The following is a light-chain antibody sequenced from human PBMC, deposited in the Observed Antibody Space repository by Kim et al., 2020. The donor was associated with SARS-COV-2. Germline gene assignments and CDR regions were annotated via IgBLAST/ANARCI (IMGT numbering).Light chain of an antibody. V-gene: IGLV8-61*01. CDR3: ALYLGSGIWV. J-gene: IGLJ3*02. CDR2: RAN. Sequence: GWTVTLTCALSSGSVSSSYSPSWYQQTPGRAPRTLIYRANIRSFGVPDRFSGSILGNKAALTITRAQAEDESTYFCALYLGSGIWVFGGGTQLTVL. CDR1: SGSVSSSYS.